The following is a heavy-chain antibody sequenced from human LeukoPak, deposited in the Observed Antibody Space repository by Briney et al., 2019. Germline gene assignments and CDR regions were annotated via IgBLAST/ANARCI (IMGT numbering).Heavy chain of an antibody. J-gene: IGHJ4*02. CDR1: GFTFRNYG. CDR2: VSIDGSEK. Sequence: GGSLRLSCAASGFTFRNYGMHWVRQAPGKGLEWVAVVSIDGSEKYYADSVKGRFTISRDNSKNTLYLQMNSLRGDDTAVYYCANPQSRGYDYLDYWGQGTLVTVSS. D-gene: IGHD5-12*01. V-gene: IGHV3-30*18. CDR3: ANPQSRGYDYLDY.